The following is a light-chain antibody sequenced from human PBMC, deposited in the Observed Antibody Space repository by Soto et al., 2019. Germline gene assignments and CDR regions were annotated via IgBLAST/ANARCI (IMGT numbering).Light chain of an antibody. CDR2: KAS. Sequence: DIQMTQSPSTLSASVGDRVTITCRASQSISSWLAWYQQKPVKATKLLIYKASSLESGVPSRFSGSGSGTEFTLTISSLQPDDFATYYCQQYNSYSRTFGQGTKVEIK. V-gene: IGKV1-5*03. CDR3: QQYNSYSRT. J-gene: IGKJ1*01. CDR1: QSISSW.